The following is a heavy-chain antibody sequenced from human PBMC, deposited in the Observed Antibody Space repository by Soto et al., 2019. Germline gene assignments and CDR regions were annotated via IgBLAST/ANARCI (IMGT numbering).Heavy chain of an antibody. V-gene: IGHV3-23*01. CDR1: GLIFANYA. J-gene: IGHJ4*02. Sequence: PGGSLRLSCAASGLIFANYAMTWVRQAPGKGLEWVSVISGPGSTTYYADSVKGRFAISRDNSKNTLYLQMDSLRAEDTATYYCADTYGSGWYIRWGQGTLVTVSS. CDR2: ISGPGSTT. CDR3: ADTYGSGWYIR. D-gene: IGHD6-13*01.